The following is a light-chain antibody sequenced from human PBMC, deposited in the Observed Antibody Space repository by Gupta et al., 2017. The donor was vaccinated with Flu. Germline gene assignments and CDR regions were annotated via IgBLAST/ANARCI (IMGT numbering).Light chain of an antibody. CDR2: KAS. J-gene: IGKJ1*01. V-gene: IGKV1-5*03. CDR3: QQHNSYSRT. Sequence: DIQMTQSPSTLSASVGDRVTITCRAIQSIRSWLAWYQQKPGKAPKLLIYKASSLESGVPSRFSGSGSGTEFTLTISSLQPDDFATYYCQQHNSYSRTFGQGTKVEIK. CDR1: QSIRSW.